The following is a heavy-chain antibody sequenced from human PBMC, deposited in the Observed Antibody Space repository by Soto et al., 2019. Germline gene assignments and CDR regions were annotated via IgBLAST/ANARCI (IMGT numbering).Heavy chain of an antibody. J-gene: IGHJ6*02. CDR2: ISSSSSYI. CDR3: ARDGAEMMGTNYYYYYGMDV. Sequence: EVQLVESGGGLVKPGGPLRLSCAASGFTFSSYSMNWVRQAPGKGLEWVSSISSSSSYIYYADSVKGRFTISRDNAKNSLYLQMNSLRAEDTAVYYCARDGAEMMGTNYYYYYGMDVWGQGTTVTVSS. D-gene: IGHD1-1*01. CDR1: GFTFSSYS. V-gene: IGHV3-21*01.